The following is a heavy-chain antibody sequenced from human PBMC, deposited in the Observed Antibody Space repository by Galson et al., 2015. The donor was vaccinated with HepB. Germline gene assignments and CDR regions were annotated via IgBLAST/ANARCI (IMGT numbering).Heavy chain of an antibody. CDR1: GYTFTGYY. CDR2: INPNSGGT. J-gene: IGHJ5*02. V-gene: IGHV1-2*02. Sequence: SVKVSCKASGYTFTGYYMHWVRQAPGQGLEWMGWINPNSGGTNYAQKFQGRVTMTRDTSISTAYMELSRLRSDDTAVYYCARVRRYSGYNWFDPWGQGTLVTVSS. D-gene: IGHD5-12*01. CDR3: ARVRRYSGYNWFDP.